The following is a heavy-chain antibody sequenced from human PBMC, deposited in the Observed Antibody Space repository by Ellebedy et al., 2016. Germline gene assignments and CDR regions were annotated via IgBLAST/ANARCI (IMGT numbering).Heavy chain of an antibody. CDR2: INPHSGGA. J-gene: IGHJ6*02. CDR3: ARLYSSSRGMDV. Sequence: ASVKVSXXASGYTFTGYYIHWVRQAPGQGLEWMGWINPHSGGAKYAQNFQDWVTMTRDTSISTAYMELSRLRSDDTAVYYCARLYSSSRGMDVWGQGTTVTVSS. CDR1: GYTFTGYY. V-gene: IGHV1-2*04. D-gene: IGHD6-6*01.